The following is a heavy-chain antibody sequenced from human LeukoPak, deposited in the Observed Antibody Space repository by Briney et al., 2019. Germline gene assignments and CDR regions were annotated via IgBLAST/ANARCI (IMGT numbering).Heavy chain of an antibody. J-gene: IGHJ3*02. D-gene: IGHD6-13*01. CDR3: ARSGSPTSSSWPYQRNDAFDI. Sequence: GASVKVSCKASGYTFTSYAMHWVRQAPGQRLEWMGWINAGNGNTKYSQKFQGRVTITRDTSTSTAYMELRSLRSDDTAVYYCARSGSPTSSSWPYQRNDAFDIWGQGTMVTVSS. CDR2: INAGNGNT. V-gene: IGHV1-3*01. CDR1: GYTFTSYA.